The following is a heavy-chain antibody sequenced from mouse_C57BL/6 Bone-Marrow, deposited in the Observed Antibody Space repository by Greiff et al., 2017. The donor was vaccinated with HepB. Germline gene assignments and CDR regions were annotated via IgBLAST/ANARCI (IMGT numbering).Heavy chain of an antibody. CDR2: IDPSDSYT. CDR1: GYTFTSYW. CDR3: ARGYYYGSSYYYWYFDV. J-gene: IGHJ1*03. V-gene: IGHV1-50*01. D-gene: IGHD1-1*01. Sequence: VQLQQPGAELVKPGASVKLSCKASGYTFTSYWMQWVKQRPGQGLEWIGEIDPSDSYTNYNQKFKGKATLTVDTSSSTAYMQLSSLTSEDSAVYYCARGYYYGSSYYYWYFDVWGTGTTVTVSS.